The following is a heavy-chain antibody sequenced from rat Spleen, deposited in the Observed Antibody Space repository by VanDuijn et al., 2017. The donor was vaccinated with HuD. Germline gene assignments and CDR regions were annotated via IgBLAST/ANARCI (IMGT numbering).Heavy chain of an antibody. CDR2: ISWGGSST. D-gene: IGHD1-1*01. J-gene: IGHJ3*01. CDR1: GFTFTAYY. V-gene: IGHV5-7*01. CDR3: TRLYYSNWFAY. Sequence: EVQLVESDGGLVQPGRSLKLSCAASGFTFTAYYMAWVRQAPKKGLEWVATISWGGSSTYYPDNVKGRFTISRDNAKNALYLQMNNLRSEDTAIYYCTRLYYSNWFAYWGQGTLVTVSS.